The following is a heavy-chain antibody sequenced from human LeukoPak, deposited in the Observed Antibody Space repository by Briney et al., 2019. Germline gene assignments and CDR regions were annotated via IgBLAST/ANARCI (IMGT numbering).Heavy chain of an antibody. CDR3: AKQLRWELLPVYYYYGMDV. V-gene: IGHV3-23*01. D-gene: IGHD1-26*01. CDR1: GFTFSSYA. Sequence: GGSLRLSCAASGFTFSSYAMSWVRQAPGKGLEWVSAISGSGGSTYYADSVKGRFTISRDNSKNTLYLKMNSLRAEDTAVYYCAKQLRWELLPVYYYYGMDVWGQGTTVTVSS. CDR2: ISGSGGST. J-gene: IGHJ6*02.